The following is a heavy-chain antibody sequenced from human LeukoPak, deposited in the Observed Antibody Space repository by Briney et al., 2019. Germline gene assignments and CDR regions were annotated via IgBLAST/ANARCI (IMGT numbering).Heavy chain of an antibody. CDR2: IYYSGST. CDR1: GGSISSYY. V-gene: IGHV4-59*08. CDR3: ARRAPYSYEWSTLDY. D-gene: IGHD5-18*01. Sequence: SETLSLTCTVSGGSISSYYWSWIRQPPGKGLEWIGYIYYSGSTNYNPSLKSRVTISVDTSKNQFSLRLSSVTAADTAVYYCARRAPYSYEWSTLDYWGQGTLVTVSS. J-gene: IGHJ4*02.